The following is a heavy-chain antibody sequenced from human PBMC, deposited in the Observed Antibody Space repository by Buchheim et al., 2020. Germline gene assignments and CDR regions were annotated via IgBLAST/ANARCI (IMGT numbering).Heavy chain of an antibody. D-gene: IGHD3-3*01. CDR1: GFTFSSYG. CDR3: ARGHNQDFWSGYYPEDYYYGMDV. Sequence: QVQLVESGGGVVQPGRSLRLSCAASGFTFSSYGMHWVRQAPGKGLEWVAVIWYDGSNKYYADSVKGRFTISRDNSKNTLYLQMNSLRAEDTAVYYCARGHNQDFWSGYYPEDYYYGMDVWGQGTT. V-gene: IGHV3-33*01. CDR2: IWYDGSNK. J-gene: IGHJ6*02.